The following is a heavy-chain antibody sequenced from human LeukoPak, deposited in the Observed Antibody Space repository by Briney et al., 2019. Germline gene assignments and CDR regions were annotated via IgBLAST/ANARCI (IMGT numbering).Heavy chain of an antibody. CDR3: ARGPTLPMVRGVIITYFDL. CDR1: GGSISSYY. V-gene: IGHV4-59*01. Sequence: SETLSLTCTVSGGSISSYYWSWIRQPPGKGLEWIGYIYYSGSTNYNPSLKSRVTISVDTSKNQFSLKLSSVTAADTAVYYCARGPTLPMVRGVIITYFDLWGRGTLVTVSS. CDR2: IYYSGST. D-gene: IGHD3-10*01. J-gene: IGHJ2*01.